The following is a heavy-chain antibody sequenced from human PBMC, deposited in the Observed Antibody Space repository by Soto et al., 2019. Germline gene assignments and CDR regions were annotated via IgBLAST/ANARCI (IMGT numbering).Heavy chain of an antibody. V-gene: IGHV1-46*01. CDR2: FNPSGGST. D-gene: IGHD4-17*01. CDR3: ASPRMTTVTWPSPTYYYYYGMDV. CDR1: VYSFTRYY. J-gene: IGHJ6*02. Sequence: ASVNLSRKASVYSFTRYYRHWVRQTPEQGLEWMGIFNPSGGSTSYAQKFQGRVTMTRDTSTSTVYMELSSLRSEDTAVYYCASPRMTTVTWPSPTYYYYYGMDVWGQGTTVTVSS.